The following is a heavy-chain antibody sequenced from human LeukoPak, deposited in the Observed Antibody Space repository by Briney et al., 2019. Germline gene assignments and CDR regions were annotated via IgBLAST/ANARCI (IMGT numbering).Heavy chain of an antibody. CDR3: AKDGHYGGGAFDI. D-gene: IGHD4-17*01. Sequence: PGGSLRLSCAASGFTFSSYGMHWVRQAPGKGLEWVAVISYDGSNKYYADSVKGRFTISRDNSKNTLYLQMNSLRAEDTAVYYCAKDGHYGGGAFDIWGQGTMVTVSS. J-gene: IGHJ3*02. CDR1: GFTFSSYG. V-gene: IGHV3-30*18. CDR2: ISYDGSNK.